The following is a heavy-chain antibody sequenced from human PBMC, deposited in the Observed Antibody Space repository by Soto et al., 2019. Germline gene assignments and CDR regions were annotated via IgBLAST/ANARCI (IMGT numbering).Heavy chain of an antibody. CDR1: GGSISSGGYY. J-gene: IGHJ5*02. Sequence: SETLSLTCTVSGGSISSGGYYWSWIRQHPGKGLEWIGYIYYSGSTYYNPSLKSRVTISVDTSKNQFSLKLSSVPAADTAVYYCVRGDYLRGFDPWGQGTLVTVSS. CDR2: IYYSGST. V-gene: IGHV4-31*03. CDR3: VRGDYLRGFDP. D-gene: IGHD4-17*01.